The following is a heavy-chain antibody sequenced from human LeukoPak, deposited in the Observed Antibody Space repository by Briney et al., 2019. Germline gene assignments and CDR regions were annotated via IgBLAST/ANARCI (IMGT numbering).Heavy chain of an antibody. Sequence: PGGSLTLSCAASGFTFSSYGMHWVRQAPGKGLEWVAVISYDGSNKYYADSVKGRFTISRDNSKNTLYLQMNSLRAEDTAVYYCAKILTGTTSGVDYWGQGTLVTVSS. V-gene: IGHV3-30*18. D-gene: IGHD1-20*01. CDR2: ISYDGSNK. J-gene: IGHJ4*02. CDR1: GFTFSSYG. CDR3: AKILTGTTSGVDY.